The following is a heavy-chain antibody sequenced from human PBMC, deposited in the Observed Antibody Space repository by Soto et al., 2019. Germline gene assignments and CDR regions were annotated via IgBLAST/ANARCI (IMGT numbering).Heavy chain of an antibody. CDR1: GDTFGRNA. D-gene: IGHD2-21*01. Sequence: QVHLVQSGPEVKRPGSSVKVSCKASGDTFGRNAIHWVRQAPGQGLEWMGGIIPMFPTTNYAQKFKGRLTIYADKSIGTAYMEMNSLRSEDTAVYYCTKDGDSADYGYWGKGTLVTVSS. CDR3: TKDGDSADYGY. CDR2: IIPMFPTT. V-gene: IGHV1-69*06. J-gene: IGHJ4*02.